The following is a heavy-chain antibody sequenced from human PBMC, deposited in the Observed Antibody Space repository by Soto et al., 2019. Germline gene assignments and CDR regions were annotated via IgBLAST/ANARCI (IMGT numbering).Heavy chain of an antibody. CDR3: ARIPWSSCWPPYYYYGMDV. J-gene: IGHJ6*02. CDR2: IYYSGST. CDR1: GGSISSYY. D-gene: IGHD6-19*01. V-gene: IGHV4-59*01. Sequence: SETLSLTCTVSGGSISSYYWSWIRQPPGKGLEWIGYIYYSGSTNYNPSLKSRVTISVDTSKNQFSLKLSSVTAADTAVYYCARIPWSSCWPPYYYYGMDVWGQGTTVTVSS.